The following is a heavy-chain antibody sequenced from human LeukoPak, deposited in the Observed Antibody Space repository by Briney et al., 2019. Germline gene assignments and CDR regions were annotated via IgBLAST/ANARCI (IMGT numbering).Heavy chain of an antibody. V-gene: IGHV3-30*18. Sequence: GGSLRLSCAASGFTFSSYGVHWVRQAPGKGLEWVAVISYDGSNKYYADSVKGRFTISRDNSKNTLYLQMNSLRAEDTAVYYCAKGVVVPAAMLFYYYYMDVWGKGTTVTVSS. D-gene: IGHD2-2*01. J-gene: IGHJ6*03. CDR3: AKGVVVPAAMLFYYYYMDV. CDR2: ISYDGSNK. CDR1: GFTFSSYG.